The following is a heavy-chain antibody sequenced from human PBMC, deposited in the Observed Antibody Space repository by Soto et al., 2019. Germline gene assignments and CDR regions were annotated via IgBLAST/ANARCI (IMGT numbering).Heavy chain of an antibody. D-gene: IGHD2-15*01. V-gene: IGHV3-23*01. CDR2: LSGTGGST. Sequence: PGGSLRLSCAASGFTFSSYAMNWVRQAPGKGLEWVSALSGTGGSTYYADSVKGRFTISRDNSKNTLYLQMNSLRAEDTAVYYCAKGEMAQPLFLAYWGRGALVTVSS. CDR1: GFTFSSYA. J-gene: IGHJ4*02. CDR3: AKGEMAQPLFLAY.